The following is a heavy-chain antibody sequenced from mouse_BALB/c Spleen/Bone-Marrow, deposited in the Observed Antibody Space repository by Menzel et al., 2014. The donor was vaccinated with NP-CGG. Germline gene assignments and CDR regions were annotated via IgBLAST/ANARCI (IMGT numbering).Heavy chain of an antibody. Sequence: EAKLVESGGGLVQPGGSLRLSCEASGFTSIDYYMTWVRQPPGKALEWLGFIRNRANGYTTEYSASVKGRFTISRDISQSIFYLQMNSLRAEDSATYYCARETGYAYGNFAMDYWGQGTSVTVSS. J-gene: IGHJ4*01. CDR2: IRNRANGYTT. D-gene: IGHD2-1*01. CDR1: GFTSIDYY. CDR3: ARETGYAYGNFAMDY. V-gene: IGHV7-3*02.